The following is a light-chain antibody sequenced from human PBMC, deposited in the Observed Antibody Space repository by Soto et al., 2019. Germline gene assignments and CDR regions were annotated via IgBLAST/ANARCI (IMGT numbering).Light chain of an antibody. Sequence: EIVLTQSPGTLSLSPGERATLSCRASQSISSPYLAWYQQKPGQAPRLLIDGASSRATGVPDRFSGSGSGTDFTHTISRLEPEDFAVYYCQQYDSWTFGQGTKVDIK. CDR2: GAS. J-gene: IGKJ1*01. CDR3: QQYDSWT. CDR1: QSISSPY. V-gene: IGKV3-20*01.